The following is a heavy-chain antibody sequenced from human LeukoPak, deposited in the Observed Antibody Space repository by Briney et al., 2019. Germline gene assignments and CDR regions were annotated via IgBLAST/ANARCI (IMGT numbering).Heavy chain of an antibody. CDR2: IGIRGDT. V-gene: IGHV3-13*01. Sequence: GGSLRLSCAASGFTFIDYDMHWVHQVIGKGLEWVSAIGIRGDTHYSGSVKGRFTISRENAESSLYLQMNSLRAEDTAVYYCARRGIQVFGIDEFDYWGQGTLVTVSS. CDR1: GFTFIDYD. D-gene: IGHD5-18*01. CDR3: ARRGIQVFGIDEFDY. J-gene: IGHJ4*02.